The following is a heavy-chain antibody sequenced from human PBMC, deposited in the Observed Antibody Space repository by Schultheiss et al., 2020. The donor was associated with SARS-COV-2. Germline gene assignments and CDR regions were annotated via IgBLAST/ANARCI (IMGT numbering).Heavy chain of an antibody. CDR1: GGSISSYY. CDR3: ARAPGYSYAQFDY. CDR2: IYYSGST. J-gene: IGHJ4*02. V-gene: IGHV4-59*01. Sequence: GSLRLSCTVSGGSISSYYWSWIRQPPGKGLEWIGYIYYSGSTNYNPSLKSRVTISVDTSKNQFSLKLSSVTAADTAVYYCARAPGYSYAQFDYWGQGTLVTVSS. D-gene: IGHD5-18*01.